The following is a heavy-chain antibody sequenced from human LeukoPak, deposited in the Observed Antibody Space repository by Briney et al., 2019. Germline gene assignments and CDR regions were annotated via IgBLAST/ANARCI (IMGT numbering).Heavy chain of an antibody. D-gene: IGHD1-26*01. CDR2: IWYDGSNK. V-gene: IGHV3-33*01. J-gene: IGHJ6*03. Sequence: GGSLTLSCAVSGFTFSSYGMHWVRQAPGKGLEWVAVIWYDGSNKYYADSVKGRFTISRDNSKNTLYLQMNSLRAEGTAVYYCARDRLGGAYYYYYYMDVWGKGTTVTVSS. CDR1: GFTFSSYG. CDR3: ARDRLGGAYYYYYYMDV.